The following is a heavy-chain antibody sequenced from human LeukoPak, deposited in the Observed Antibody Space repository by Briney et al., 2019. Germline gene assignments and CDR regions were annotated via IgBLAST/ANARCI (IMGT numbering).Heavy chain of an antibody. D-gene: IGHD4-23*01. CDR1: GFTFSSYS. CDR2: ISSSSSYI. CDR3: ARGETTVVTPWSIDY. J-gene: IGHJ4*02. Sequence: PGGSLRLSCAASGFTFSSYSMNWVRQAPGKGLEWVSSISSSSSYIYYADSVKGRFTLSRDNAKNSLYLKMQSLRAEDTAVYYCARGETTVVTPWSIDYWGQGTLVTVSS. V-gene: IGHV3-21*01.